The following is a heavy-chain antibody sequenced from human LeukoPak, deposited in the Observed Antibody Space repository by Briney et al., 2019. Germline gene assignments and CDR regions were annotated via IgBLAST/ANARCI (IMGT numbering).Heavy chain of an antibody. CDR1: GGSISSDSYY. CDR2: IYYSGST. Sequence: SETLSLTCTVSGGSISSDSYYWAWIRQPPGKGLEWIASIYYSGSTYCNPSLKSRVTISVDTSRNQFSLKLNSVTPEDTAVYYCARRLTQYDCFDPWGQGILVTVSS. D-gene: IGHD2-2*01. J-gene: IGHJ5*02. CDR3: ARRLTQYDCFDP. V-gene: IGHV4-39*01.